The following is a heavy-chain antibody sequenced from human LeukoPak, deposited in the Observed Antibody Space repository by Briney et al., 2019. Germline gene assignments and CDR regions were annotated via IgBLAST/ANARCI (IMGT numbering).Heavy chain of an antibody. CDR3: ARAVWLDSSGYYFESRDFDY. CDR1: GGSFSGYY. J-gene: IGHJ4*02. CDR2: INYSGST. Sequence: SETLSLTCAVYGGSFSGYYWSWIRQPPGKGLEWIGEINYSGSTNYNPSLRSRVTISVDTSKNQFSLKLSSVTAADTAVYYCARAVWLDSSGYYFESRDFDYWGQGTLVTVSS. D-gene: IGHD3-22*01. V-gene: IGHV4-34*01.